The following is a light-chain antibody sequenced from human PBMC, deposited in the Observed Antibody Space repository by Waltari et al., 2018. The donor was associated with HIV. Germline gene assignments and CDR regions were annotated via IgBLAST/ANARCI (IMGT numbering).Light chain of an antibody. CDR3: AAWDDSLNGVV. V-gene: IGLV1-44*01. Sequence: QSVLTQPPSASGTPGKTVTISCSGSRSNVGTNTVNWYQQLPGTAPKLLIYSNNQRPSGVPDRFSGSKSGTSASLAISGLQSGDEADYYCAAWDDSLNGVVFGGGTKLTGL. J-gene: IGLJ2*01. CDR2: SNN. CDR1: RSNVGTNT.